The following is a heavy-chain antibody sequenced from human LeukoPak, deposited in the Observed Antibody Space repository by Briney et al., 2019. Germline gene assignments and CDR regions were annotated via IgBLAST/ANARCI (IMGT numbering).Heavy chain of an antibody. V-gene: IGHV3-23*01. D-gene: IGHD3-10*01. Sequence: QTGGSLRLSCAASGFTFSSYAMSWVRQAPGKGLEWVSTISGSGGSTYYADSVKGRFTISRDNSKNTLYLQMNSLRAEDTAVYYCAKDREYYYGSGSYRAFDYWGQGTLVTVSS. J-gene: IGHJ4*02. CDR3: AKDREYYYGSGSYRAFDY. CDR1: GFTFSSYA. CDR2: ISGSGGST.